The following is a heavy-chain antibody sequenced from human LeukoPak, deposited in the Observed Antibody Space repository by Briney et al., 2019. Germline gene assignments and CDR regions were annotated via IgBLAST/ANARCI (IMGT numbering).Heavy chain of an antibody. Sequence: SETLSLTCTVSPYSTTSNCWSWVRQPPGKGLEWIREIHRSGSPNYNPCLQSRVTISIDRSRNQIALELSSVTAADTAVYYCAREILGGFNPGAYWGQGTLVTVSS. V-gene: IGHV4-4*02. CDR1: PYSTTSNC. CDR2: IHRSGSP. D-gene: IGHD1-14*01. J-gene: IGHJ4*02. CDR3: AREILGGFNPGAY.